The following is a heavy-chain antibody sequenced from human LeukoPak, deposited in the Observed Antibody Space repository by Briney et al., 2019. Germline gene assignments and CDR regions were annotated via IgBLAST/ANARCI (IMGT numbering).Heavy chain of an antibody. CDR2: INPSGGST. D-gene: IGHD4-23*01. CDR3: ARQGYSGHSQGAADY. CDR1: GYTFTSYY. J-gene: IGHJ4*02. V-gene: IGHV1-46*01. Sequence: ASVKVSCKASGYTFTSYYMHWVRQAPGQGLEWMGIINPSGGSTSYAQKFQGRVTMTTDTSTSTAHMELRSLRSDDTAVYYCARQGYSGHSQGAADYWGQGTLVTVSS.